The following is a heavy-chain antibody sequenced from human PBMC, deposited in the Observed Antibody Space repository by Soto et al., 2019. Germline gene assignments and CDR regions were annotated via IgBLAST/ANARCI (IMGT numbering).Heavy chain of an antibody. CDR2: ISGSGGST. J-gene: IGHJ3*02. CDR3: AKDLVGDYYAFDI. V-gene: IGHV3-23*01. Sequence: LRLSCAASGFTFSSYAMSWVRQAPGKGLEWVSAISGSGGSTYYADSVKGRFTISRDNSKNTLYLQMNSLRAEDTAVYYCAKDLVGDYYAFDIWGQGTMVTVSS. CDR1: GFTFSSYA. D-gene: IGHD4-17*01.